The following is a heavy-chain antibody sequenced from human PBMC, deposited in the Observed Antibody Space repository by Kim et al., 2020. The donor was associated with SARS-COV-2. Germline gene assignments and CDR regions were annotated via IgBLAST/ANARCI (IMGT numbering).Heavy chain of an antibody. CDR3: ARGARVATIRPHYYYGMDV. V-gene: IGHV1-69*13. CDR1: GGTFSSYA. D-gene: IGHD5-12*01. Sequence: SVKVSCKASGGTFSSYAISWVRQAPGQGLEWMGGIIPIFGTANYAQKFQGRVTITADESTSTAYMELSSLRSEDTAVYYCARGARVATIRPHYYYGMDVWGQGTTVTVSS. CDR2: IIPIFGTA. J-gene: IGHJ6*02.